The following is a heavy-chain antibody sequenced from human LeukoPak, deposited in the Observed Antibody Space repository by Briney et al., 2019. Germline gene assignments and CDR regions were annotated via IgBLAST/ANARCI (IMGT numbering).Heavy chain of an antibody. CDR1: GYTFTSYG. V-gene: IGHV1-18*01. D-gene: IGHD3-22*01. CDR2: TSAYNGNT. CDR3: ARVKYYYDSSGYYYFDY. Sequence: ASVKVSCKASGYTFTSYGISWVRQAPGQGLEWMGWTSAYNGNTNYAQKLQGRVTMTTDTSTSTAYMELRSLRSDDTAVYYCARVKYYYDSSGYYYFDYWGQGTLVTVSS. J-gene: IGHJ4*02.